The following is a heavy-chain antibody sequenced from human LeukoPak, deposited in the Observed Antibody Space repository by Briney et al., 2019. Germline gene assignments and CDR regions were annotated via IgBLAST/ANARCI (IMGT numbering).Heavy chain of an antibody. J-gene: IGHJ4*02. V-gene: IGHV1-18*01. Sequence: SVKVSCKASGYTFTSYGISWVRQAPGQGLEWMGWISAYNGNTNYAEKLQGRVTMTTDTSTSTAYMELRSLRSDDTAVYYCARDLLRNYYDSSGYPSAVGYWGQGTLVTVSS. CDR3: ARDLLRNYYDSSGYPSAVGY. CDR2: ISAYNGNT. D-gene: IGHD3-22*01. CDR1: GYTFTSYG.